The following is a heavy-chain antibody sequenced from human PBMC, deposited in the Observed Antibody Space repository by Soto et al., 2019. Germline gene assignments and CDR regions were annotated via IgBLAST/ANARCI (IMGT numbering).Heavy chain of an antibody. Sequence: SETLSLTCTVSGGSIRTGDYYWVWIRQTPGRGLEWIGSVYYTGTTYYTPSLQGRVTMSADTSKNTFFLELRSVTATDTAVYYCARGPPIVVGTTIVPRNYYFGYWGQGTRVTVSS. D-gene: IGHD2-21*02. CDR2: VYYTGTT. CDR1: GGSIRTGDYY. V-gene: IGHV4-39*02. CDR3: ARGPPIVVGTTIVPRNYYFGY. J-gene: IGHJ4*02.